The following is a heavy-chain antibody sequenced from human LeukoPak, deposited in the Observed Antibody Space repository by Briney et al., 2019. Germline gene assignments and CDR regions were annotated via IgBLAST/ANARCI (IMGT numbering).Heavy chain of an antibody. V-gene: IGHV3-23*01. D-gene: IGHD2-15*01. Sequence: EGSLRLSCVASGFTFSIYTMTWFRQAPGKGLEWVSSISGSGDTTYFADSVRGRFTLSRDNSRNTLFLQMDSLRVDDTAVYYCAKAKGGLWGQGTLVTVSS. J-gene: IGHJ4*02. CDR1: GFTFSIYT. CDR3: AKAKGGL. CDR2: ISGSGDTT.